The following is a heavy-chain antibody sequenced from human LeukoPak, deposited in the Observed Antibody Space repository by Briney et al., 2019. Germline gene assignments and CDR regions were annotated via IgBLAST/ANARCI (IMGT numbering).Heavy chain of an antibody. CDR1: GYTFTGYY. CDR2: FDPEDGET. CDR3: ATPSRAAVYNWNYWGAFDI. J-gene: IGHJ3*02. D-gene: IGHD1-7*01. Sequence: ASVKASCKASGYTFTGYYMHWVRQAPGKGLEWMGGFDPEDGETIYAQKFQGRVTMTEDTSTDTAYMELSSLRSEDTAVYYCATPSRAAVYNWNYWGAFDIWGQGTMVTVSS. V-gene: IGHV1-24*01.